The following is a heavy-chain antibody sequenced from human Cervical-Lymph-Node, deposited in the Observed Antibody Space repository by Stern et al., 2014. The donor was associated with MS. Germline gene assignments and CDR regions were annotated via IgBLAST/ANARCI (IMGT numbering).Heavy chain of an antibody. CDR3: AKDRYDFLSGNWGDCDY. D-gene: IGHD3-3*01. Sequence: HVQLMESGGGVVQPGRSLRLSCAASGFSFSSSGMHWARQAPGKGLDWVAIFSPDRSQKVYAYSVKGHFTISIDNSKNTQYLLRNSLRVDDAAVYYCAKDRYDFLSGNWGDCDYWGQGTLVTVSS. V-gene: IGHV3-30*18. J-gene: IGHJ4*02. CDR1: GFSFSSSG. CDR2: FSPDRSQK.